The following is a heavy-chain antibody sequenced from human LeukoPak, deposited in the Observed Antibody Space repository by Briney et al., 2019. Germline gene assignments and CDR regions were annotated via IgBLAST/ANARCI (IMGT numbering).Heavy chain of an antibody. CDR2: IKQDGSEK. V-gene: IGHV3-7*01. CDR3: ARGKDCSGGSCYDYYYYYYMDV. D-gene: IGHD2-15*01. Sequence: PGGSLRLSCAASGFTFSSYWMSWVRQAPGKGLEWVANIKQDGSEKYYVDSVEGRFTISRDNAKNSLYLQMNSLRAEDTAVYYCARGKDCSGGSCYDYYYYYYMDVWGKGTTVTVSS. CDR1: GFTFSSYW. J-gene: IGHJ6*03.